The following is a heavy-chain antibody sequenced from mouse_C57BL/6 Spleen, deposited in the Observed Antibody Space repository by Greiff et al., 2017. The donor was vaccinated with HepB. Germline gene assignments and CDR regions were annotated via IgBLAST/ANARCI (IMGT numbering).Heavy chain of an antibody. J-gene: IGHJ4*01. V-gene: IGHV1-19*01. Sequence: VQLKQSGPVLVKPGASVKMSCKASGYTFTDYYMNWVKQSHGKSLEWIGVINPYNGGTSYNQKFKGKATLTVDKSSSTAYMELNSLTSEDSAVYYCALNWDLHAMDYWGQGTSVTVSS. D-gene: IGHD4-1*01. CDR1: GYTFTDYY. CDR3: ALNWDLHAMDY. CDR2: INPYNGGT.